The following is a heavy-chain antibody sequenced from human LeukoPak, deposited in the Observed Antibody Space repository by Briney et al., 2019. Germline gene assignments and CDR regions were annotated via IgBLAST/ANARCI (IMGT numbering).Heavy chain of an antibody. CDR2: INPSGGST. D-gene: IGHD3-9*01. J-gene: IGHJ4*02. V-gene: IGHV1-46*01. CDR3: AKDAVVRYFDWLLDGFDY. CDR1: GYTFTSYY. Sequence: ASVKVSCKASGYTFTSYYMHWVRQAPGQGLEWMGIINPSGGSTSYAQKFQGRVTMTRDMSTSTVYMELSSLRAEDTAVYYCAKDAVVRYFDWLLDGFDYWGQGTLVTVSS.